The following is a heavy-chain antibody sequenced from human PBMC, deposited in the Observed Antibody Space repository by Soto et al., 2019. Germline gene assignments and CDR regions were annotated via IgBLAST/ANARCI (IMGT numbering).Heavy chain of an antibody. CDR1: GGSISSYY. Sequence: SETLSLTCTVSGGSISSYYWSWSRQPAWKGLEWIGRIYTSGSTNYNPSLKSRVTMSVDTSKNQFSLKLSSVTAADTAVYYCARERGDGSSWSNWFDPWGQGTLVTVYS. J-gene: IGHJ5*02. V-gene: IGHV4-4*07. CDR2: IYTSGST. D-gene: IGHD6-13*01. CDR3: ARERGDGSSWSNWFDP.